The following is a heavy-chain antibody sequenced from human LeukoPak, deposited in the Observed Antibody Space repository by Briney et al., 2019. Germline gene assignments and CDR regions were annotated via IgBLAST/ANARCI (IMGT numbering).Heavy chain of an antibody. CDR1: GYTFTGYY. J-gene: IGHJ4*02. V-gene: IGHV1-2*02. CDR3: ARVSMAVAGLLDY. Sequence: ASVKVSCKASGYTFTGYYMRWVRQAPGQGLEWMGWINPNSGGTNYAQKFQGRVTMTRDTSISTAYMELSRLRSDDTAVYYCARVSMAVAGLLDYWGQGTLLTVSS. CDR2: INPNSGGT. D-gene: IGHD6-19*01.